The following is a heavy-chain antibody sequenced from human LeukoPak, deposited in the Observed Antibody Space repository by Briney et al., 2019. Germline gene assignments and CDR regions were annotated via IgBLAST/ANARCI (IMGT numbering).Heavy chain of an antibody. CDR2: ISYDGSNK. J-gene: IGHJ4*02. D-gene: IGHD6-6*01. CDR1: GFTFSSYG. CDR3: ARVSSYSSSSGSLCDY. V-gene: IGHV3-30*03. Sequence: LAGGSLRLSCAASGFTFSSYGMHWVRQAPGKGLEWVAVISYDGSNKYYADSVKGRFTISRDNSKNTLYLQMNSLRAEDTAIYYCARVSSYSSSSGSLCDYWGQGTLVTVSS.